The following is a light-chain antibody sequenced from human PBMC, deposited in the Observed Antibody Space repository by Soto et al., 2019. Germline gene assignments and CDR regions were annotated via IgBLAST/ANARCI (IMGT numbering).Light chain of an antibody. CDR1: QSISTN. V-gene: IGKV1-39*01. J-gene: IGKJ5*01. Sequence: IHMTQSTSSLSASVGYRVTITCRASQSISTNLNWYHQKPGKAPELLIYAASSLQSGVPSRFSGSGYGTDFNLTITGLQTEDFATYYCQQNYSIPITFGQGTRLEIK. CDR3: QQNYSIPIT. CDR2: AAS.